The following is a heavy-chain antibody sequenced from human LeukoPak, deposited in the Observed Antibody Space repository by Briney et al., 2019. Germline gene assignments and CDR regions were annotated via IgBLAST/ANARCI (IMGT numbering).Heavy chain of an antibody. J-gene: IGHJ4*02. CDR3: ARVKDYYDSSGPLYFDS. V-gene: IGHV4-59*01. CDR2: IYYSGST. D-gene: IGHD3-22*01. CDR1: GASISDYY. Sequence: PSETLSLTCTVSGASISDYYWTWIRQPPGKGLEWLGYIYYSGSTNYNRSLKSRVTLSVDTSNNHVSLKVNSVTAADTAVYYCARVKDYYDSSGPLYFDSWGQGTLVTVSS.